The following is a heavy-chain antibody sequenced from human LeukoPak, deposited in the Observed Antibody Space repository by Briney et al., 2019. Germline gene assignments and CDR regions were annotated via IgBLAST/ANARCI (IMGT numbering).Heavy chain of an antibody. CDR1: GYSFTSYW. CDR2: INPNSGGT. Sequence: GESLKISCKGSGYSFTSYWIGWVRQMPGKGLEWMGWINPNSGGTNYAQKFQGRVTMTRDTSISTAYMELSRLRSDDTAVYYCARDMIVGATGVDYWGQGTLVTVSS. J-gene: IGHJ4*02. CDR3: ARDMIVGATGVDY. V-gene: IGHV1-2*02. D-gene: IGHD1-26*01.